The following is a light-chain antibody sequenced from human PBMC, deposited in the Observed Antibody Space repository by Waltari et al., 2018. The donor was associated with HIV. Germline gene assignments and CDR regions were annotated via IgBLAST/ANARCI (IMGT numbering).Light chain of an antibody. Sequence: YELAQPPTMSVSPGQTVNITCSGHHLNPKYTCWYQQRPGQSPMLVIYADSQRPSGIPDRFSGSNSGNTSTLTIYEAQTLDEGDYYCQAWDTIREVFGGGTKLTVL. J-gene: IGLJ3*02. CDR3: QAWDTIREV. V-gene: IGLV3-1*01. CDR1: HLNPKY. CDR2: ADS.